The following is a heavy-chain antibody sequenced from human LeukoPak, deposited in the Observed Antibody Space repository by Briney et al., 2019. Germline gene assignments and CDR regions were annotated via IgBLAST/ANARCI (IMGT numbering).Heavy chain of an antibody. CDR2: TYYWSTWYN. CDR3: ARRLTQYDCFDP. D-gene: IGHD2-2*01. Sequence: SQTLSLTCAISGDSVSSNSVTWNWIRQSPSRGLEWLGRTYYWSTWYNGYAVSVRGRITVNTDTSKNQFSLHLNSVTPEDTAVYYCARRLTQYDCFDPWGQGILVTVSS. CDR1: GDSVSSNSVT. V-gene: IGHV6-1*01. J-gene: IGHJ5*02.